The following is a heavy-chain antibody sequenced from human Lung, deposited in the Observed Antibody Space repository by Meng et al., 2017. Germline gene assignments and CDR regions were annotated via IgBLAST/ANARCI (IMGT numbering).Heavy chain of an antibody. J-gene: IGHJ2*01. CDR2: IYNCGST. CDR1: GGSISSSNYY. CDR3: ARGQKGYFDL. V-gene: IGHV4-30-4*01. Sequence: QGRLQWSWPVLVTPPRTLSLASTVSGGSISSSNYYWSWIRQPPGKGLEWSGHIYNCGSTDYNPSLKSRITISVDTSKNQFSLKLISVTAADTAVYYCARGQKGYFDLWGRGTLVTVSS.